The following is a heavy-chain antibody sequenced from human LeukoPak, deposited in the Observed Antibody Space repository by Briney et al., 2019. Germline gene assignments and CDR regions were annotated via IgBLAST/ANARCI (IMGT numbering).Heavy chain of an antibody. J-gene: IGHJ4*02. CDR1: GDSISGFY. Sequence: SETLSLTCTVSGDSISGFYWSWIRQPPGKGLEWIGYIYYSGSTNYNPSLKRRVTISVDTSKNQFSLKLTSVTAADTAVYYCAREVVAAAGTVDYWGQGTLVTVSS. V-gene: IGHV4-59*01. CDR2: IYYSGST. D-gene: IGHD6-13*01. CDR3: AREVVAAAGTVDY.